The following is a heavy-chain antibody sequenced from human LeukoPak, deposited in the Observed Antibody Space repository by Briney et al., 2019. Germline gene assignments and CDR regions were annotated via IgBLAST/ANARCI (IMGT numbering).Heavy chain of an antibody. CDR3: ARVGGKGWFDP. CDR1: GGSISSYY. J-gene: IGHJ5*02. Sequence: PSETLSLTCTVSGGSISSYYWSWIRQPPGKGLEWIGYIYYSGSTNYNPSLKSRVTISVDTSKNQFSLKLGSVTAADTAVYYCARVGGKGWFDPWGQGTLVTVSS. CDR2: IYYSGST. D-gene: IGHD3-16*01. V-gene: IGHV4-59*01.